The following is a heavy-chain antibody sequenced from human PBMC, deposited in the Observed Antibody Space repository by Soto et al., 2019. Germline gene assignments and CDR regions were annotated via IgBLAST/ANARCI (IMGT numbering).Heavy chain of an antibody. CDR2: LSAYNGNT. V-gene: IGHV1-18*01. Sequence: SGQACCKASGYTFTSYGIRWVRQAPGQGLEWMGWLSAYNGNTNYAQKLQGRATMTTATYTNTTYWEMKSLISDDTAVEYCARDLQLDYGDSWGQGSLDTVST. J-gene: IGHJ4*02. D-gene: IGHD4-4*01. CDR1: GYTFTSYG. CDR3: ARDLQLDYGDS.